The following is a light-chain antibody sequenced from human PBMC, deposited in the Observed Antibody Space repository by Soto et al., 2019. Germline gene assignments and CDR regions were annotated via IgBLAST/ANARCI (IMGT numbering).Light chain of an antibody. CDR1: QSVGTN. V-gene: IGKV3-15*01. CDR3: HQYYKWPLT. CDR2: DAS. Sequence: TVMTRSAADLSVSPWERVTLACRASQSVGTNLAWYQQKPGQAPSLLIYDASTGATGIPATFSGSGSGTEFTLTISSLQPDDFTVYYCHQYYKWPLTFGGGTKVDIK. J-gene: IGKJ4*01.